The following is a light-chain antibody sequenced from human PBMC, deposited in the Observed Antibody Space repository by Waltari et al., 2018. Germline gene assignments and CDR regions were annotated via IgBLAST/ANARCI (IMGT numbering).Light chain of an antibody. Sequence: QSVLTQPPSASGTPGQRVTIPCSGTSSNLGSNYVSWYHQLPGTAPKLLIYRNNQRPSGVPDRFSGSKSGTSASLAISGLRSEDEADYYCAVWDDSLSGRVFGGGTKLTVL. V-gene: IGLV1-47*01. J-gene: IGLJ3*02. CDR1: SSNLGSNY. CDR2: RNN. CDR3: AVWDDSLSGRV.